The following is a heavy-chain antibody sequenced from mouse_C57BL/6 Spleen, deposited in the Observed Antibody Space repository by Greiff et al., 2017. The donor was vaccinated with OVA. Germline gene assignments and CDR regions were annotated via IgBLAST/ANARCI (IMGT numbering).Heavy chain of an antibody. CDR3: ARKAQATSYYFDY. D-gene: IGHD3-2*02. J-gene: IGHJ2*01. V-gene: IGHV1-80*01. CDR2: IYPGDGDT. CDR1: GYAFSSYW. Sequence: VQVVESGAELVKPGASVKISCKASGYAFSSYWMNWVKQRPGKGLEWIGQIYPGDGDTNYNGKFKGKATLTADKSSSTAYMQLSSLTSEDSAVYFCARKAQATSYYFDYWGQGTTLTVSS.